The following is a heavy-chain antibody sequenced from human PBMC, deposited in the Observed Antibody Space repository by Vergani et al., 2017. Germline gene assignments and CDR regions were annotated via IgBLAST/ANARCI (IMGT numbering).Heavy chain of an antibody. V-gene: IGHV4-59*01. Sequence: QVQLQESGPGLVKPSETLSLTCTVSGGSISSYYWSWIRQPPGKGLEWIGYINYSGSTNYNPSLKSRVTISVDTSKNQFSLKLSSVTAADTAVYYCARVRAAADYYYYYYYMDVWGKGTTVTVSS. J-gene: IGHJ6*03. D-gene: IGHD6-13*01. CDR1: GGSISSYY. CDR3: ARVRAAADYYYYYYYMDV. CDR2: INYSGST.